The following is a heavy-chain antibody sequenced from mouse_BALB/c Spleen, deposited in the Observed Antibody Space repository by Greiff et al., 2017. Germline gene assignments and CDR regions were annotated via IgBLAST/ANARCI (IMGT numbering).Heavy chain of an antibody. CDR3: ARHRGNYVAWFAY. V-gene: IGHV5-4*02. CDR1: GFTFSDYY. J-gene: IGHJ3*01. Sequence: EVKVVESGGGLVKPGGSLKLSCAASGFTFSDYYMYWVRQTPEKRLEWVATISDGGSYTYYPDSVKGRFTISRDNAKNTLYLQMSSLKSEDTALYYCARHRGNYVAWFAYWGQGTLVTVSA. D-gene: IGHD2-1*01. CDR2: ISDGGSYT.